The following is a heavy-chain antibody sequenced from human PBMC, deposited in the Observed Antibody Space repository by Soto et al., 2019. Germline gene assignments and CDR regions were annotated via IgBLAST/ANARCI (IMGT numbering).Heavy chain of an antibody. CDR3: ARGLGYDSNGRFLAAFDV. CDR2: IFHTATT. Sequence: QVQLQESGPGLAKPSQTLSLTCTVSGASLSSGGYYWTWIRQVPAKTLEWIGYIFHTATTFYNPSLMSRVVMSIAKSDNQFSLNLRSVTAADTAVYYCARGLGYDSNGRFLAAFDVWGQGTMVTVSS. CDR1: GASLSSGGYY. J-gene: IGHJ3*01. D-gene: IGHD3-22*01. V-gene: IGHV4-31*03.